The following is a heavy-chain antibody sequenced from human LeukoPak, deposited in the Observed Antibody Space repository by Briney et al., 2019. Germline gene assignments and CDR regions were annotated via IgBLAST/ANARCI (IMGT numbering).Heavy chain of an antibody. CDR1: GYTFTSYY. V-gene: IGHV1-46*01. J-gene: IGHJ4*02. CDR2: INPSGGST. Sequence: GASVNVSFKASGYTFTSYYMHWVRQAPGQGLEWMGIINPSGGSTSYAQKFQGRVTMTRDTSTSTVYMELSSLRSEDTAVYYCARDFGNSGGDYWGQGTLVTVSS. CDR3: ARDFGNSGGDY. D-gene: IGHD3-10*01.